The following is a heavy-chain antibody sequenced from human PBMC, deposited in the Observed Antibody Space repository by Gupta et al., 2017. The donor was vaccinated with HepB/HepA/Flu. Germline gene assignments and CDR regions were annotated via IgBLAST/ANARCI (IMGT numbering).Heavy chain of an antibody. CDR2: ISSSSSTI. Sequence: EVQLVESGGGLVQPGGSLRLSCAASGVPFISSSMNWVRQAPGKGLEWVSYISSSSSTIYYADSVQGRFTISRDNVKNSLYLQMNSLRDEDTAVYYCARDAENHEYQLLSGDAFDIWGQGTMVTVSS. CDR1: GVPFISSS. D-gene: IGHD2-2*01. CDR3: ARDAENHEYQLLSGDAFDI. J-gene: IGHJ3*02. V-gene: IGHV3-48*02.